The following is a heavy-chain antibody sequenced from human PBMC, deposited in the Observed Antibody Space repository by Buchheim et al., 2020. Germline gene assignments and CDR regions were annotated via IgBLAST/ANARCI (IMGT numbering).Heavy chain of an antibody. D-gene: IGHD3-10*01. CDR3: ATYYSGVGMDV. V-gene: IGHV3-48*03. J-gene: IGHJ6*02. CDR2: ISSSGSIK. CDR1: GFTFSNYE. Sequence: VQLVESGGGLVQPGGSLRLSCAASGFTFSNYEMHWVRQAPGKGLEWVSYISSSGSIKYYADSVKGRFTISRDNALYLQLNSLRAEDTAMYYCATYYSGVGMDVWGQGTT.